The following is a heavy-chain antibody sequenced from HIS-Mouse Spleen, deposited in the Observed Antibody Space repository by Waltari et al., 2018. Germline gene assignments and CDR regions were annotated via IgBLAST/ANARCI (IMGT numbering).Heavy chain of an antibody. CDR1: GYTFTSYD. CDR2: MNPNSGNT. D-gene: IGHD4-4*01. V-gene: IGHV1-8*01. CDR3: ARGHDYSNYFDY. Sequence: QVQLVQSGAEVKKPGASVKVSCKASGYTFTSYDINWVRQATGQGLGWMGWMNPNSGNTGNAQQFQGRVTMTRNPSISTAYMELSSLRSEDTAGYYCARGHDYSNYFDYWGQGTLVTVSS. J-gene: IGHJ4*02.